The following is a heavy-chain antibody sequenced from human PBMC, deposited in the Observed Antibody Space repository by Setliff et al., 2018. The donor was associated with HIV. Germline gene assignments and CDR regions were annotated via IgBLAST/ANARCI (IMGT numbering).Heavy chain of an antibody. D-gene: IGHD5-12*01. CDR3: ARDANYGSSGYDREYFDY. Sequence: ASVKVSCKASGYTFTGHYMHWVRQAPGQGLQWMGWIDPHTGGPQYSQKFLGRVTMTRDTFISTVYMELTSLRSDDTAIYYCARDANYGSSGYDREYFDYWGQGTLVTVSS. CDR2: IDPHTGGP. CDR1: GYTFTGHY. V-gene: IGHV1-2*02. J-gene: IGHJ4*02.